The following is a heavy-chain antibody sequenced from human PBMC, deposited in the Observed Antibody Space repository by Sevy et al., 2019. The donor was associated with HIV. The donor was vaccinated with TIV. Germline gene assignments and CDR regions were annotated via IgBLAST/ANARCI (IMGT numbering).Heavy chain of an antibody. CDR3: ARPYRTDPFYYSGSGGYYYPSYFDY. CDR1: GFTFSNYW. V-gene: IGHV3-7*01. CDR2: IKQDGSEK. J-gene: IGHJ4*02. Sequence: GGSLRLSCAASGFTFSNYWMSWVRQAPGKGLEWVANIKQDGSEKYYVDSVKGRFTISRDNAKNSLYLQINSLRAEDTAVYYCARPYRTDPFYYSGSGGYYYPSYFDYWGQGTLVTVSS. D-gene: IGHD3-22*01.